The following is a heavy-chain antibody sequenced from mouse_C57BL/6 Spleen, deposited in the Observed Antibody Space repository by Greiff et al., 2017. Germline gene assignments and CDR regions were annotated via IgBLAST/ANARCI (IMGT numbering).Heavy chain of an antibody. V-gene: IGHV5-9-1*02. CDR2: ISSGGDYI. CDR3: TRGSSGYAGAMDY. D-gene: IGHD3-2*02. CDR1: GFTFSSYA. Sequence: EVQGVESGEGLVKPGGSLKLSCAASGFTFSSYAMSWVRQTPEKRLEWVAYISSGGDYIYYADTVKGRFTISRDNARNTLYLQMSSLKSEDTAMYYCTRGSSGYAGAMDYWGQGTSVTVSS. J-gene: IGHJ4*01.